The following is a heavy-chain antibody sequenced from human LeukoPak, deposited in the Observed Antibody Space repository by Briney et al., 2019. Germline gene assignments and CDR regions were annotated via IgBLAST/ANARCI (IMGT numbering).Heavy chain of an antibody. Sequence: GESLRLSCAASGFTFSHYWMAWVRQAPGKGLEWVAIIRPDANDGSYVDSVKGRFTISRDNTKNSLYLQLNSLRAEDTAVYFCARADWGSIDYWGQGALVTVSS. J-gene: IGHJ4*02. CDR1: GFTFSHYW. CDR3: ARADWGSIDY. CDR2: IRPDANDG. D-gene: IGHD7-27*01. V-gene: IGHV3-7*01.